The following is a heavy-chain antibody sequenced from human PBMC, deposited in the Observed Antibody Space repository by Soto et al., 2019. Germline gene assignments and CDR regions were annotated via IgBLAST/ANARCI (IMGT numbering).Heavy chain of an antibody. CDR2: IRSKANSYAT. CDR3: TRGLVGGYYTY. J-gene: IGHJ1*01. CDR1: GFTFSGSA. V-gene: IGHV3-73*02. Sequence: EVQLVESGGGLVQPGGSLKLSCAASGFTFSGSAMHLVRQASGKGLACVGRIRSKANSYATAYAASVKGRFTISRDDSTNTAYLQMTSLKTEDTAVYYCTRGLVGGYYTYWGQGTLVTVSS. D-gene: IGHD3-3*01.